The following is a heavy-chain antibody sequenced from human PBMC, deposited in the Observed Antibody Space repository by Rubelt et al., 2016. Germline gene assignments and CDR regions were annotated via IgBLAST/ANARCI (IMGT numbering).Heavy chain of an antibody. V-gene: IGHV3-23*04. CDR1: GFTFSTYA. Sequence: VQLVESGGGVVQPGRSLRLSCAASGFTFSTYAIHWVRQAPGKGLEWVSGICGSGDRTYYADSVKGRFTISRDISKSRLDLQMNSLGAEDTAVYYCATSKVNSGSCGAVLDYWGQGALVIVSS. CDR3: ATSKVNSGSCGAVLDY. CDR2: ICGSGDRT. J-gene: IGHJ4*02. D-gene: IGHD1-26*01.